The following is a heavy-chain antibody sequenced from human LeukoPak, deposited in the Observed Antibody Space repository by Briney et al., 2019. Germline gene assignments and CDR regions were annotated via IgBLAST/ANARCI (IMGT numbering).Heavy chain of an antibody. CDR3: ARGSSNSSSWYWYYYYYYMDV. D-gene: IGHD6-13*01. Sequence: ASVTVSCKASGYTFSGYYMHWVRQAPGQGLEWMGWINPNTGGTNYAQKFQGRVTMTRDTSISTTYMELSRLRSDDTAVYYCARGSSNSSSWYWYYYYYYMDVWGKGTTVTISS. V-gene: IGHV1-2*02. CDR2: INPNTGGT. J-gene: IGHJ6*03. CDR1: GYTFSGYY.